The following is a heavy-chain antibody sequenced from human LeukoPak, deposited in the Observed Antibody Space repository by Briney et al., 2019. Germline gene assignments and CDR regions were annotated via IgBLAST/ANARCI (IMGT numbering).Heavy chain of an antibody. CDR1: GFTFSSYA. CDR2: ISGSGGST. V-gene: IGHV3-23*01. CDR3: AKAPQSKIFGVVIRNYYYMDV. D-gene: IGHD3-3*01. Sequence: GGSLRLSCAASGFTFSSYAISWVRQAPGKGLEWVSAISGSGGSTYYADSVKGRFTISRDNSKNTLYLQMNSLRAEDTAVYYCAKAPQSKIFGVVIRNYYYMDVWGKGTPVTVSS. J-gene: IGHJ6*03.